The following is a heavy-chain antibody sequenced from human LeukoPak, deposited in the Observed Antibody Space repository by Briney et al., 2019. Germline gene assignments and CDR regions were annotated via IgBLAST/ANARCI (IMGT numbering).Heavy chain of an antibody. CDR2: IIPIFGTA. Sequence: GASVKVSCKASGGTFSSYAISWVRRAPGQGLGWMGRIIPIFGTANYAQKFQGRVTITTDESTSTAYMELSSLRSEDTAVYYCARDLTADIVVVPAAMTGVNAFDIWGQGTMVTVSS. J-gene: IGHJ3*02. CDR3: ARDLTADIVVVPAAMTGVNAFDI. D-gene: IGHD2-2*01. CDR1: GGTFSSYA. V-gene: IGHV1-69*05.